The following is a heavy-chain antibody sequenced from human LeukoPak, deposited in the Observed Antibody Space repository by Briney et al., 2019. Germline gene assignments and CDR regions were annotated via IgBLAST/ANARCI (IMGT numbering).Heavy chain of an antibody. J-gene: IGHJ4*02. D-gene: IGHD2-2*01. CDR2: ISYDGSNK. CDR3: AREHLIVVVPAAVDY. CDR1: GFTFSSYA. V-gene: IGHV3-30-3*01. Sequence: PGGSLRLSCAASGFTFSSYAMHWDRQAPGKGLEWVAVISYDGSNKYYADSVKGRFTISRDNSKNTLYLQMNSLRAEDTAVYYCAREHLIVVVPAAVDYWGQGTLVTVSS.